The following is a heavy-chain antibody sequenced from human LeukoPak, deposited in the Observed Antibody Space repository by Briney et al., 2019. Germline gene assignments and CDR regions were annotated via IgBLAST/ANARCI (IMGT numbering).Heavy chain of an antibody. J-gene: IGHJ4*02. V-gene: IGHV4-34*01. D-gene: IGHD5-24*01. CDR1: GGSFSGYY. CDR3: ARDDGYNRGTDY. CDR2: INHSGST. Sequence: PSETLSLTCAVYGGSFSGYYWSWIRQPPGKGLEWIGEINHSGSTNYNPSLKSRVTISVDTPKNQFSLKLSSVTAADTAVYYCARDDGYNRGTDYWGQGTLVTVSS.